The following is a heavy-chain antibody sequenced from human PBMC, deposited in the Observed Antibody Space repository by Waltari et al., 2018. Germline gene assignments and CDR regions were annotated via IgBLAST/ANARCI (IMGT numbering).Heavy chain of an antibody. J-gene: IGHJ4*02. V-gene: IGHV1-18*01. CDR3: ARGLNGYSSSWSTPFDY. Sequence: QVQLVQSGAEVTKPGASVKVSCKASGYTFTSYGISWVRQAPGQGLEWMGWISAYNGNTNYAQKLQGRVTMTTDTSTSTAYMELRSLRSDDTAVYYCARGLNGYSSSWSTPFDYWGQGTLVTVSS. D-gene: IGHD6-13*01. CDR1: GYTFTSYG. CDR2: ISAYNGNT.